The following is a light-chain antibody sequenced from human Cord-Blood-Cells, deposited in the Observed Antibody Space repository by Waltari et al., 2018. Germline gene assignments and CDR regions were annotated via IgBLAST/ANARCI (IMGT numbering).Light chain of an antibody. CDR3: QQSYSTPRT. CDR1: QSISSY. V-gene: IGKV1-39*01. Sequence: DIQMTPSPSSLAASVLDRVTVTCRASQSISSYLNWYQQKPGKAPKLLIYAASSLQSGVPSRFSGSGSGTDFTLTISSLQPEDFATYYCQQSYSTPRTFGQGTKVEIK. CDR2: AAS. J-gene: IGKJ1*01.